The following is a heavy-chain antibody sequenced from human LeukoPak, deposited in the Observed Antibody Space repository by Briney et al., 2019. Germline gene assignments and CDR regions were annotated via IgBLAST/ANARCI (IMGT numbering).Heavy chain of an antibody. Sequence: GGSLRLSCAASGLTFSSYSMNWVRQAPGKGLEWVSYISSSSSTIYYADSAKGRFTISRDNAKNSLYLQMNSLRDEDTAVYYCASLIVVVNHVWFDPWGQGTLVTVSS. CDR2: ISSSSSTI. V-gene: IGHV3-48*02. D-gene: IGHD3-22*01. J-gene: IGHJ5*02. CDR1: GLTFSSYS. CDR3: ASLIVVVNHVWFDP.